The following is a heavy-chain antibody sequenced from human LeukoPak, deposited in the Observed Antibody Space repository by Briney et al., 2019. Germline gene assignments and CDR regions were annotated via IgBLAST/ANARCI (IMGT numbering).Heavy chain of an antibody. CDR3: ARSRGLYLLRYFDY. Sequence: SETLSLTCAVYGGSFSGYYWRWIRQPPGKGLEWMGEINHSGSTNYNPSLKSRVTISVDTSKNQFSLNLSSVTAADTAVYYCARSRGLYLLRYFDYWGQGTLVTVSS. D-gene: IGHD2-2*02. CDR2: INHSGST. J-gene: IGHJ4*02. V-gene: IGHV4-34*01. CDR1: GGSFSGYY.